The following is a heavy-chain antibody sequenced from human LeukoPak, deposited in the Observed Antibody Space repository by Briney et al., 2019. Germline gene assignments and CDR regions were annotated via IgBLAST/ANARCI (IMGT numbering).Heavy chain of an antibody. V-gene: IGHV4-4*02. Sequence: PSGTLSLTCAVSGGSISSSNWWSWVRQPPGKGLEWIGEIYHSGSTNYNPSLKSRVTISVDKSKNQFSLELSSVTAADTAVYYCARAVWGRYFDSQGWFDPWGQGTLVTVSS. CDR2: IYHSGST. D-gene: IGHD3-9*01. CDR3: ARAVWGRYFDSQGWFDP. J-gene: IGHJ5*02. CDR1: GGSISSSNW.